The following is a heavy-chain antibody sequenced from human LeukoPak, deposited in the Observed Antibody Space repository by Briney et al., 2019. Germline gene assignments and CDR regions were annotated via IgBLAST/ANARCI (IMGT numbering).Heavy chain of an antibody. CDR3: ARDLVVVTALDY. J-gene: IGHJ4*02. Sequence: GGSLRLSCAVSGCIFSNYAMNWVRQAPGKGLEWVSGISGGGGVTYYADSVKGRFTISRDNSKNTLYLQMNSLRAEDTAVYYCARDLVVVTALDYWGQGTLVTVSS. CDR1: GCIFSNYA. D-gene: IGHD2-21*02. V-gene: IGHV3-23*01. CDR2: ISGGGGVT.